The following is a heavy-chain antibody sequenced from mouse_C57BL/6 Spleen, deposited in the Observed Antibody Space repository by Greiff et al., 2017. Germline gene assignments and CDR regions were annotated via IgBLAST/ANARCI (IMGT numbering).Heavy chain of an antibody. CDR3: TREGLEQGRRFDY. J-gene: IGHJ2*01. CDR2: LDPETGGT. V-gene: IGHV1-15*01. Sequence: QVQLKESGAELVRPGASVTLSCKASGYTFTDYEMHWVKQTPVHGLEWIGALDPETGGTAYNQKFKGKAILTAHTSSSTAYMELRSLTAEDSAVYCGTREGLEQGRRFDYWGQGTTLTVSS. CDR1: GYTFTDYE.